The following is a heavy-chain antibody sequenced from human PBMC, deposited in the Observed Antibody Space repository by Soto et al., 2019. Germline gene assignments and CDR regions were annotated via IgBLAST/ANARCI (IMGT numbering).Heavy chain of an antibody. V-gene: IGHV4-59*01. CDR1: GGSFSCYY. CDR3: ARDSLGYCSSTSCYVEFGGWFDP. J-gene: IGHJ5*02. CDR2: IYYSGST. Sequence: SETLSLTCAVDGGSFSCYYWSWIRQPPGKGLEWIGYIYYSGSTNYNPSLKSRVTISVDTSKNQFSLELRSLRSDDTAVYYCARDSLGYCSSTSCYVEFGGWFDPWGQGTLVTVSS. D-gene: IGHD2-2*01.